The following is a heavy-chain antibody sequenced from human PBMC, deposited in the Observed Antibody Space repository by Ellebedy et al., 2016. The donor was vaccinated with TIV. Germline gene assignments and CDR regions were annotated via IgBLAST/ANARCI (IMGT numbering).Heavy chain of an antibody. CDR3: ARDFMWNYDF. D-gene: IGHD2-21*01. V-gene: IGHV3-30-3*01. J-gene: IGHJ4*02. CDR1: GFTFRKYA. Sequence: PGGSLRLSCAASGFTFRKYAMHWVRHAPRKGLEWRGAIAKDGSISFYADSGKGRFTMSRDNSKDTMYLQMDSLRAEDTALYYCARDFMWNYDFWGQGTLVTVSS. CDR2: IAKDGSIS.